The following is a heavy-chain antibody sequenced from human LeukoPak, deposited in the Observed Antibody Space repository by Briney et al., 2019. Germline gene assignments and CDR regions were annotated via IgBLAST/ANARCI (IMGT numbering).Heavy chain of an antibody. V-gene: IGHV4-31*03. D-gene: IGHD2-2*01. Sequence: PSETLSLTCTVSGDSIDSGGFHWSWIRQHPGKGLEWIGYIYHSANTYYNPSLKSRLAISVDTSKNQFSLKLSSVTAADTAVYYCARHIVVVPAAMSSYFYLDVWGKGTTVTVSS. CDR3: ARHIVVVPAAMSSYFYLDV. CDR1: GDSIDSGGFH. J-gene: IGHJ6*03. CDR2: IYHSANT.